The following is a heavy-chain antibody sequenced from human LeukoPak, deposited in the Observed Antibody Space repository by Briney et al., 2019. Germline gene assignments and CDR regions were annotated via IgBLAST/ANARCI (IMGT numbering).Heavy chain of an antibody. Sequence: ASVKVSCKASGYTFTSYYMHWVRQAPGQGLEWTGIINPSGGSTSCAQKFQGRVTMTRDTSTSTVYMELSSLRSEDTAVYYCARADISSGYLLYYYYGMDVWGQGTTVTVSS. D-gene: IGHD3-22*01. V-gene: IGHV1-46*01. CDR3: ARADISSGYLLYYYYGMDV. J-gene: IGHJ6*02. CDR2: INPSGGST. CDR1: GYTFTSYY.